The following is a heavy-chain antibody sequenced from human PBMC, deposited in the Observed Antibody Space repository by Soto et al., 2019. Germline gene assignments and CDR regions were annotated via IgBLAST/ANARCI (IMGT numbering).Heavy chain of an antibody. D-gene: IGHD6-13*01. CDR3: ARAPTSSWYGPPSV. V-gene: IGHV3-33*01. Sequence: QVQLVESGGGVVQPGRSLRLPCAASGFTFSSYGMHWVRQAPGKGLEWVAVISSDGSDKYYGDSVKGRFTISRDKSKSILYLQMNTLRVEDTAVYYCARAPTSSWYGPPSVWGQGTLVTFSS. CDR1: GFTFSSYG. J-gene: IGHJ4*02. CDR2: ISSDGSDK.